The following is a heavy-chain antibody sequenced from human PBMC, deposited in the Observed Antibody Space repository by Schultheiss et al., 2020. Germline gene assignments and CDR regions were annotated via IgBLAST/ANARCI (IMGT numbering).Heavy chain of an antibody. CDR2: IYYSGSV. CDR3: ARGRGNLALG. J-gene: IGHJ4*02. CDR1: GGSISSGDYY. V-gene: IGHV4-30-4*01. Sequence: SETLSLTCTVSGGSISSGDYYWSWIRQPPGKGLEWIGYIYYSGSVFYNPSLQSRGTISLDTSKNQFSLKLKSVTATDTAVYYCARGRGNLALGWGQGTLVTVSS. D-gene: IGHD3-3*02.